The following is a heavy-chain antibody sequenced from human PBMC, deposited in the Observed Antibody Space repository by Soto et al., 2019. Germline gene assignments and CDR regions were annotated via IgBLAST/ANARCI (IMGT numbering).Heavy chain of an antibody. CDR3: ARAQGYSYGQNAFDI. Sequence: GSLRLSCAASGFTFSSYWMSWVRQAPGKGLEWVANIKQDGSEKYYVDSVKGRFTISRDNAKNSLYLQMNSLRAEDTAVYYCARAQGYSYGQNAFDIWGQGTMVTVSS. CDR2: IKQDGSEK. J-gene: IGHJ3*02. V-gene: IGHV3-7*03. CDR1: GFTFSSYW. D-gene: IGHD5-18*01.